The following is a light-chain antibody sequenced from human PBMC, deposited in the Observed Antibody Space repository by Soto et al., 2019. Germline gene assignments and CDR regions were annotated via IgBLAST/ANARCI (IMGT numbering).Light chain of an antibody. V-gene: IGKV1-5*01. CDR3: QHWT. CDR1: QSISSW. Sequence: DIQMTQSPSTLSASVGDRVTITCRASQSISSWLAWYQQKPGKAPKLLIYDASSLESGVPSRFSGSGSGTEFTLTISSRQPDDFATYYCQHWTFGQGTKVEIK. J-gene: IGKJ1*01. CDR2: DAS.